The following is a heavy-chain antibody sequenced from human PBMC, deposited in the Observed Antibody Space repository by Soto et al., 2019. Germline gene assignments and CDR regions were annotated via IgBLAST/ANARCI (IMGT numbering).Heavy chain of an antibody. CDR3: ARDRQSSSAPLVPLAY. D-gene: IGHD6-25*01. Sequence: EVQLVESGGGLVQPGGSLRLSCAASGFTFSSYSMNWVRQAPGKGLEWVSYISSSSSTIYYADSVKGRFTISRDNAKNSLYRQMNSLRAEDTAVYYCARDRQSSSAPLVPLAYWGQGTLVTVSS. V-gene: IGHV3-48*01. CDR1: GFTFSSYS. J-gene: IGHJ4*02. CDR2: ISSSSSTI.